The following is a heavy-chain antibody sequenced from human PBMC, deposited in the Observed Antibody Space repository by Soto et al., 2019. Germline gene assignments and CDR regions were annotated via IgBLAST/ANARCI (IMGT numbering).Heavy chain of an antibody. CDR2: IIGSGRST. V-gene: IGHV3-23*01. CDR3: AVRYSSSLYYFDY. CDR1: GFTFSSYA. J-gene: IGHJ4*02. Sequence: PGGSLRLSCAASGFTFSSYAMSWVRQAPGKGLKWVSGIIGSGRSTDYADSVKGRFTISRDNSKNTLYLQLNSLRAEDTAVYYCAVRYSSSLYYFDYWGQGTLVTVSS. D-gene: IGHD6-13*01.